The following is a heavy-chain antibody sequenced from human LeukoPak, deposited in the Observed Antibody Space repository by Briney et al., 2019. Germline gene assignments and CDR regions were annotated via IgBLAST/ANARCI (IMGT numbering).Heavy chain of an antibody. Sequence: PGGSLRLSCAASGFTFSSYAMSWVRQAPGNGLEWVSAISGSGGSTYYADSVKGRFTISRDNSKNTLYLQMNSLRAEDTAVYYCAKDESIAVAGIDYWGQGTLVTVSS. V-gene: IGHV3-23*01. CDR2: ISGSGGST. J-gene: IGHJ4*02. CDR3: AKDESIAVAGIDY. D-gene: IGHD6-19*01. CDR1: GFTFSSYA.